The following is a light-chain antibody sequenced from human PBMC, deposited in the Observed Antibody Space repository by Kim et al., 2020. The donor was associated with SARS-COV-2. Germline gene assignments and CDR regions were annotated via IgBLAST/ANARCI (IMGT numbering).Light chain of an antibody. V-gene: IGKV1-5*03. Sequence: DIQMTQSPSTLSASVGDRVTITCRASQSISSWLAWYQQKAGKAPKLLIYKASSLESGVPSRISGSESGTEFTLTISSLQPDDFATYYCQQYNSNPLTFGGGTKVDIK. CDR3: QQYNSNPLT. CDR2: KAS. CDR1: QSISSW. J-gene: IGKJ4*01.